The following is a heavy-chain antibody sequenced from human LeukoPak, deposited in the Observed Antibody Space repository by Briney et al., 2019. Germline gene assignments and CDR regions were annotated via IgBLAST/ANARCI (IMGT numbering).Heavy chain of an antibody. CDR1: GGTFSSYA. CDR3: ARDRGSGWYGALWYFDL. D-gene: IGHD6-19*01. CDR2: IIPIFGTA. V-gene: IGHV1-69*05. J-gene: IGHJ2*01. Sequence: SVKVSCKASGGTFSSYAISWVRQAPGQGPEWMGGIIPIFGTANYAQKFQGRVTITTDESTSTAYMELSSLRSEDTAVYYCARDRGSGWYGALWYFDLWGRGTLVTVSS.